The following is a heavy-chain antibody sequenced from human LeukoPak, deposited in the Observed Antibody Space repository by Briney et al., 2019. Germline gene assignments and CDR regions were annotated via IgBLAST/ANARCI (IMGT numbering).Heavy chain of an antibody. J-gene: IGHJ4*02. Sequence: ASVKVSCKASGYTFTAYYIHWVRQAPGQGLEWMGLVNPTSGGTNYAQKFQGRVTMTRDTSISTAYMELSGLRYDDTAVYYCARDFSGSYDCWGQGTLVTVSS. D-gene: IGHD1-26*01. CDR1: GYTFTAYY. V-gene: IGHV1-2*02. CDR3: ARDFSGSYDC. CDR2: VNPTSGGT.